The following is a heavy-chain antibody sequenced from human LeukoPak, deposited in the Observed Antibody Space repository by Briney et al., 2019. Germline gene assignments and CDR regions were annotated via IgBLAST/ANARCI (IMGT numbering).Heavy chain of an antibody. CDR3: ARYSGQLNAFDV. CDR2: INSNSGGT. D-gene: IGHD3-10*01. V-gene: IGHV1-2*02. Sequence: GASVKVSCKASGYAFTAYYIHWVRQATGQGLEWMGWINSNSGGTNYAQKFQGRVTMTRDTSITTAYMELSRLTSDDTAMYYCARYSGQLNAFDVWGQGTEVTVSS. CDR1: GYAFTAYY. J-gene: IGHJ3*01.